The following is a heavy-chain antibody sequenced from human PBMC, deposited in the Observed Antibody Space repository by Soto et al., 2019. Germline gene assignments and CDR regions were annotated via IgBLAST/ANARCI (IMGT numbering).Heavy chain of an antibody. D-gene: IGHD4-4*01. V-gene: IGHV4-30-4*01. CDR2: IYSSGGI. Sequence: QVQLQESGPGLVKPSQTLSLTCTVSGGSISRGDYYWTWIRQPPGKGLEWIGYIYSSGGIYYNPSLKSRVTISVDTSMNQFSLRLSSVTAADTALYYCARGALQYRDYYDYGLDVWGQGTTVTVSS. J-gene: IGHJ6*02. CDR1: GGSISRGDYY. CDR3: ARGALQYRDYYDYGLDV.